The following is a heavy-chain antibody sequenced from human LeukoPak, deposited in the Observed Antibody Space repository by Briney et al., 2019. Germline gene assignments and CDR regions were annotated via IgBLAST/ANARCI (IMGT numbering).Heavy chain of an antibody. CDR1: GGSFSGYY. V-gene: IGHV4-34*01. Sequence: AETLSLTCAVYGGSFSGYYWSWIRQPPGKGLEWIGEINHSGSTNYNPSPKSRVTISVDTSKNQFSLKLSSVTAADTAVYYCARGSPRITIFGVPRNAYYFDYWGQGTLVTVSS. CDR3: ARGSPRITIFGVPRNAYYFDY. CDR2: INHSGST. D-gene: IGHD3-3*01. J-gene: IGHJ4*02.